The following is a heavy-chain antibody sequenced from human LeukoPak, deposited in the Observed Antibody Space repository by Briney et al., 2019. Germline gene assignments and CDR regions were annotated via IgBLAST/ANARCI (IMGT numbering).Heavy chain of an antibody. CDR2: INPIFGTA. CDR1: GGTFSSYA. V-gene: IGHV1-69*05. D-gene: IGHD6-19*01. J-gene: IGHJ4*02. CDR3: ASNSEIAVAGTWGFDY. Sequence: ASVKVSCKASGGTFSSYAISWVRQAPGQGLEWMGGINPIFGTANYAQKFQGRVTITTDESTSTAYMELSSLRSEDTAVYYCASNSEIAVAGTWGFDYWGQGTLVTVSS.